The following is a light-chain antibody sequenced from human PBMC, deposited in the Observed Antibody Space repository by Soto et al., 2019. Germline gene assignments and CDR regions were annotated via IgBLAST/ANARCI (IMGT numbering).Light chain of an antibody. CDR2: DAS. CDR3: QQYNSYPYT. V-gene: IGKV1-5*01. J-gene: IGKJ2*01. Sequence: DIQMPQSPSTLSASVGDRVTITCRASQSISSCWAWYQQKPGKAPQLLIYDASSLESGVPSRFSGSGSGTEFTLTISSLQPDDFATYYCQQYNSYPYTFGQGTKLDIK. CDR1: QSISSC.